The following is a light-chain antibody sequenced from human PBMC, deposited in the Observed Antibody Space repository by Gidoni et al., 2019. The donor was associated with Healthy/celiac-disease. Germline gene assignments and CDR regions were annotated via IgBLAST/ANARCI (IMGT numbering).Light chain of an antibody. Sequence: DIQKPHSPPSLSASVGDRVTITRRASQSISSYLDWYQQKPGKASKLLIYAASSLKSGVPSRFSGSGSGTDFTLTISSLQPDDFATYYCQQCYSNPVTFGGGTKVEIK. J-gene: IGKJ4*01. V-gene: IGKV1-39*01. CDR1: QSISSY. CDR3: QQCYSNPVT. CDR2: AAS.